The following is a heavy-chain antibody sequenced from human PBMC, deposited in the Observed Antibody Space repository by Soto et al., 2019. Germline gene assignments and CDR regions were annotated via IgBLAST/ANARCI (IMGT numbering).Heavy chain of an antibody. D-gene: IGHD3-10*01. Sequence: QVQLVQSGAEVKKPGSSVKVSCKASGGTFSSYTISWVRQAPGQGLEWMGRIIPILGIANYAQKFQGRVTITADKSTSTAYMELSSLRSEDTAVYYCARAGSVSYWATEDWFDPWGQGTLVTVSS. CDR2: IIPILGIA. V-gene: IGHV1-69*02. CDR1: GGTFSSYT. J-gene: IGHJ5*02. CDR3: ARAGSVSYWATEDWFDP.